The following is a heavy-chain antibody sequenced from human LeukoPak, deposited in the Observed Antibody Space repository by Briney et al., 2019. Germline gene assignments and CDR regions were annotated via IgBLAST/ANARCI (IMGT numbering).Heavy chain of an antibody. Sequence: PGGSLRLSCAASGFTFSSYGMHWVRQAPGKGLEGVAVIWYDGSNKYYEDSVKGRFTISRDNSKNTLYLQMNSMRAEDTAVYYCAKTGTPEMCSGGSCYQYYFDYWGQGTLVTVSS. J-gene: IGHJ4*02. V-gene: IGHV3-33*06. CDR3: AKTGTPEMCSGGSCYQYYFDY. D-gene: IGHD2-15*01. CDR1: GFTFSSYG. CDR2: IWYDGSNK.